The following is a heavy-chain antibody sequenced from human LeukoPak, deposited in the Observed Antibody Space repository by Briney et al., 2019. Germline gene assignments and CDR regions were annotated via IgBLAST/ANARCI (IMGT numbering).Heavy chain of an antibody. CDR2: IYYSGST. V-gene: IGHV4-61*10. CDR1: GGSISEGNHF. Sequence: SETLSLTCTVSGGSISEGNHFWTWIRQPAGKGLEWIGYIYYSGSTNYNPSLKSRVTISVDTSKNQFSLKLSSVTAADTAVYYCARAAHWYFDLWGRGTLVTVSS. CDR3: ARAAHWYFDL. J-gene: IGHJ2*01.